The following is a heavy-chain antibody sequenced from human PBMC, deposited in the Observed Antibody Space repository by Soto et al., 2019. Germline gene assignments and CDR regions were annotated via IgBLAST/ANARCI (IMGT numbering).Heavy chain of an antibody. Sequence: SETLSLTCTVSGGSISSYYWSWIRQPPGKGLEWIGYFYYSGSTNYNPSLKSRVTMSVDTSKNQFSLKLNSVTAADTAVYYCVRGSLYNFDSSGTELWFDPWGQGALVTVSS. CDR1: GGSISSYY. CDR3: VRGSLYNFDSSGTELWFDP. D-gene: IGHD6-19*01. V-gene: IGHV4-59*01. CDR2: FYYSGST. J-gene: IGHJ5*02.